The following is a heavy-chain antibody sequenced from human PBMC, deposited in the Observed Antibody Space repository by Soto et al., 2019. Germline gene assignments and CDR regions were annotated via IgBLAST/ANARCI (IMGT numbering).Heavy chain of an antibody. D-gene: IGHD6-6*01. J-gene: IGHJ4*02. CDR2: ISSSSSYT. V-gene: IGHV3-11*06. Sequence: PGGSLRLSCAASGFTFSDYYMSWIRQAPGKGLEWVSYISSSSSYTNYADSVKGRFTISRDNAKNSLYLQMNSLRAEDTAVYYCVGSSSGVDYWGQGTLVTVSS. CDR3: VGSSSGVDY. CDR1: GFTFSDYY.